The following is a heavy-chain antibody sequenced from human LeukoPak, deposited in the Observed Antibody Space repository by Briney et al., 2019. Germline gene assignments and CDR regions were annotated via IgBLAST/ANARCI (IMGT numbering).Heavy chain of an antibody. CDR3: AREYSSGWYTRAAWVDYFDY. D-gene: IGHD6-13*01. Sequence: ASVKVSCKASGYTFTSYGISWVRQAPGQGLEWMGWISAYNGNTNYAQKLQGRVTMTTDTSTSTAYMELRSLRSDDTAVYYCAREYSSGWYTRAAWVDYFDYWGQGTLVTVSS. J-gene: IGHJ4*02. CDR2: ISAYNGNT. CDR1: GYTFTSYG. V-gene: IGHV1-18*01.